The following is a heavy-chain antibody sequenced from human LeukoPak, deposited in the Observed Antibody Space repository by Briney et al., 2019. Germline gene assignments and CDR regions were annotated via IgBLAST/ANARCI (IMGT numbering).Heavy chain of an antibody. CDR2: IHYTGAT. J-gene: IGHJ4*02. CDR1: GGSITGYY. CDR3: ARGNILSGYCFDF. Sequence: SETLSLTCAVYGGSITGYYWSWIRQPPGKGLEWVGEIHYTGATSYNPSLKSRATISIDTSKNQVSLKLSSVTTADTAVYYCARGNILSGYCFDFWGQGALVTVSS. V-gene: IGHV4-34*01. D-gene: IGHD3-9*01.